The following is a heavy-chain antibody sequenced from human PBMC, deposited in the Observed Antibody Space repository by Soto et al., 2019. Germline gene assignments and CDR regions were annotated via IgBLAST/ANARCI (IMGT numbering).Heavy chain of an antibody. D-gene: IGHD2-15*01. CDR2: IKSKTDGGTT. J-gene: IGHJ4*02. V-gene: IGHV3-15*07. Sequence: GSLRLSCAASGFTFSNAWMNWVRQAPGKGLEWVGRIKSKTDGGTTDYAAPVKGRFTISRDDSKNTLYLQMNSLKTEDTAVYYCTTEVIVVVVAATLWPPDDYWGQGTLVTVSS. CDR1: GFTFSNAW. CDR3: TTEVIVVVVAATLWPPDDY.